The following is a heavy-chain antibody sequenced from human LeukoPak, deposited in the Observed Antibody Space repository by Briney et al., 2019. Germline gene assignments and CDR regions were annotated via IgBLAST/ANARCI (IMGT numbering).Heavy chain of an antibody. J-gene: IGHJ4*02. CDR2: IYHSGST. Sequence: PSETLSLTCAVYGGSFSGYYWSWIRQPPGKGLEWIGEIYHSGSTNYNPSLKSRVTISVDKSKNQFSLKLNSVTAADTAVYYCARGTSGWFSHFDYWGQGTLVTVSS. V-gene: IGHV4-34*01. CDR1: GGSFSGYY. CDR3: ARGTSGWFSHFDY. D-gene: IGHD6-19*01.